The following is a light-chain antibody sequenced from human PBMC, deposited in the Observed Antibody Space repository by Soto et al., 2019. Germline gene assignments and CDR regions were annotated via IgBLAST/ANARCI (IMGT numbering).Light chain of an antibody. CDR1: SSDIGYYNY. V-gene: IGLV2-14*01. Sequence: QSALTQPASVSGSPGQSITIFCTGTSSDIGYYNYVSWYQQHPGKAPKLIIYEVRNRPSGVSNRFSGSKSGNTASLTISGLQAEDEADYYCSSFTTNNTWVFGGGTKVTVL. J-gene: IGLJ3*02. CDR3: SSFTTNNTWV. CDR2: EVR.